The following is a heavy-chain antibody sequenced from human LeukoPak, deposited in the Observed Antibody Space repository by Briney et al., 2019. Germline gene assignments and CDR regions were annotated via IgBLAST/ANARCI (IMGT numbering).Heavy chain of an antibody. J-gene: IGHJ4*02. Sequence: PGGSLRLSCAASGFTFSSYAMSWVRQAPGKGLEWVSSISSSSSYIYYADSVKGRFTISRDNAKNSLYLQMNSLRAEDTAVYYCAIASSGYRTIIDYWGQGTLVTVSS. CDR3: AIASSGYRTIIDY. CDR1: GFTFSSYA. D-gene: IGHD5-18*01. CDR2: ISSSSSYI. V-gene: IGHV3-21*01.